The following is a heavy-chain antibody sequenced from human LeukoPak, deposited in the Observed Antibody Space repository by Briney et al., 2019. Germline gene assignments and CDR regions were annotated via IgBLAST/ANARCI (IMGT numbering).Heavy chain of an antibody. V-gene: IGHV3-74*01. J-gene: IGHJ4*02. CDR2: IRSDGTST. CDR3: ARGYLSGSGSTGVY. CDR1: GFTFSSFW. D-gene: IGHD3-10*01. Sequence: PGGSLRLSCAASGFTFSSFWMHWVRQAPGKGLVWVSRIRSDGTSTSYADSVKGRFTISRDNAKNTLYLQMNSLRAEDTAVYYCARGYLSGSGSTGVYWGQGTLVTVSS.